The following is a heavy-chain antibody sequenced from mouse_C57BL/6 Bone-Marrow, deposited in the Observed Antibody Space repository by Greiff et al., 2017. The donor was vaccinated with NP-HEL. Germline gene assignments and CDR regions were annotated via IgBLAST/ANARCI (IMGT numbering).Heavy chain of an antibody. CDR1: GYTFTDYE. Sequence: QVQLQQSGAELVRPGASVTLSCKASGYTFTDYEMHWVKQTPVHGLEWIGAIDPETGGTAYNQKFKGKAILTADKSSSTAYMELRSLTSEDSAVYYCTKSHDNDDYAMDYWGKGTSVTVSS. CDR3: TKSHDNDDYAMDY. J-gene: IGHJ4*01. CDR2: IDPETGGT. V-gene: IGHV1-15*01. D-gene: IGHD2-4*01.